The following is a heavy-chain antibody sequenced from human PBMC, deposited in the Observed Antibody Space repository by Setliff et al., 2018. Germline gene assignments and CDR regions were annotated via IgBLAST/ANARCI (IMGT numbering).Heavy chain of an antibody. CDR1: GASFSNYY. CDR3: RFLSGYYKNDY. CDR2: IDHSGRT. J-gene: IGHJ4*02. V-gene: IGHV4-34*01. Sequence: SETLSLTCTVYGASFSNYYWGWVRQPPEERLEWIGEIDHSGRTKYNPSLKGRVTISVDTSKNQFSLRLSSVAAADTAVYYCRFLSGYYKNDYWGQGTVVTVSS. D-gene: IGHD3-3*01.